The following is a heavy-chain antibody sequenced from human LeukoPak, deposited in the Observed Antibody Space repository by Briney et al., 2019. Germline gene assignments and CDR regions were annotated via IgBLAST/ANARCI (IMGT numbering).Heavy chain of an antibody. Sequence: SETLSLTCTASGGSLSSYYWSWVRQPPGKGLEWIGYIYYSGSTNYNPSLKSRVTISVDTSKNQFSLKLSSVTAADTAVYYCARADYDILTGYYLFDYWGQGTLVTVSS. J-gene: IGHJ4*02. CDR3: ARADYDILTGYYLFDY. D-gene: IGHD3-9*01. CDR2: IYYSGST. V-gene: IGHV4-59*01. CDR1: GGSLSSYY.